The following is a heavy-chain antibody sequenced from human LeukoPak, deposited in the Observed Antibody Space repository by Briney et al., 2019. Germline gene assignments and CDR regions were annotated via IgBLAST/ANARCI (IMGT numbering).Heavy chain of an antibody. Sequence: PGGSLRLSCAASGFTFSSYAMSWVRQAPGKGLEWVSVISGSGGSTSYADSVKGRFTISRDNPKNTLYLQMNSLRAEDTAVYYCAKLGVNNDFWSGYFDYWGQGTLVTVSS. V-gene: IGHV3-23*01. CDR1: GFTFSSYA. CDR2: ISGSGGST. D-gene: IGHD3-3*01. CDR3: AKLGVNNDFWSGYFDY. J-gene: IGHJ4*02.